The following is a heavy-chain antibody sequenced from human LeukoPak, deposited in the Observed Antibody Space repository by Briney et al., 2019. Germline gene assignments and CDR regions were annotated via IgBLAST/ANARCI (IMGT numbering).Heavy chain of an antibody. CDR1: GYTFTGSY. CDR2: INPNSGDT. Sequence: GASVKVSCKASGYTFTGSYMHWVRQAPGQGLEWMGWINPNSGDTKYAQKFQGRVTMTRDTSISTAYMELSRLRSDDTAVYYCARGDFTIFGVIIAPDYWGQGTLVTVSS. D-gene: IGHD3-3*01. J-gene: IGHJ4*02. V-gene: IGHV1-2*02. CDR3: ARGDFTIFGVIIAPDY.